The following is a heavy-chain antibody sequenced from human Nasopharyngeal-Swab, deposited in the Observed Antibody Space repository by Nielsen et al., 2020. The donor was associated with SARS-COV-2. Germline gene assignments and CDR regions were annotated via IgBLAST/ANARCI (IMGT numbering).Heavy chain of an antibody. Sequence: SETLSLTCNVSGGSISSDYWSWIRQPPGKGLEWIGYMYYGGSTHYNPSLKSRVTISVDTSKNQFSLKLSSVTAADTAVYYCARGGGYSYGAIDYWGQGTLVTVSS. J-gene: IGHJ4*02. CDR1: GGSISSDY. D-gene: IGHD5-18*01. CDR2: MYYGGST. CDR3: ARGGGYSYGAIDY. V-gene: IGHV4-59*12.